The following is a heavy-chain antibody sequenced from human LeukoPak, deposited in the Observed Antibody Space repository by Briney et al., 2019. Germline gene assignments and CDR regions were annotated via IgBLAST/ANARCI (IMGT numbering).Heavy chain of an antibody. CDR1: GGSISSYY. D-gene: IGHD4-23*01. CDR2: ISYSGNT. Sequence: PSETLSLTCTVSGGSISSYYWSWIRQPPGKGLEWIGYISYSGNTKYNPSLKSRVTISVDTSKNQFSLKLSSVTAADTAVYYCARDYGGKFDYWGQGTLVTVSS. V-gene: IGHV4-59*01. CDR3: ARDYGGKFDY. J-gene: IGHJ4*02.